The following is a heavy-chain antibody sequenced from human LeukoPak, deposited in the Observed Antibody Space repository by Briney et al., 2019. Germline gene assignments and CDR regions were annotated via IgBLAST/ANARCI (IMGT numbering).Heavy chain of an antibody. V-gene: IGHV1-2*02. Sequence: ASVKVSCKASGYTFTGYFIHWVRQAPGQGLEWMGWINPNSGGTNYAQKFQGRVTMTRDTSISTAYMELSRLRSDDTAVYHCARVLYYYDSSEGYWGQGTLVTVSS. D-gene: IGHD3-22*01. CDR1: GYTFTGYF. CDR3: ARVLYYYDSSEGY. CDR2: INPNSGGT. J-gene: IGHJ4*02.